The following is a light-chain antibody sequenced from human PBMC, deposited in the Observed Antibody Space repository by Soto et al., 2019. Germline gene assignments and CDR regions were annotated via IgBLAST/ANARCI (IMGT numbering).Light chain of an antibody. Sequence: DIQMTQSPSSLSASVGDRVTITCRASQSISSYLNWYQQKPGKAPKLLIHTASSLHSGVPSRFSGSGSGTDCTLTISSLQPEDFATYSCQQSYGTPLTFGGGTKVEIK. CDR2: TAS. CDR3: QQSYGTPLT. CDR1: QSISSY. J-gene: IGKJ4*01. V-gene: IGKV1-39*01.